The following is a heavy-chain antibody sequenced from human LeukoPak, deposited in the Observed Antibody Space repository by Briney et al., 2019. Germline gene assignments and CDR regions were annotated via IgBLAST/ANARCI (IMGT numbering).Heavy chain of an antibody. D-gene: IGHD3-22*01. V-gene: IGHV4-39*07. Sequence: PSETLSLTCTVSGGSISSSSYYWGWIRQPPGKGLEWIGSIYYSGSTYYNPSLKSRVTISVDTSKNQFSLKLSSVTAADTAVYYCARDYDSSGYYQGRGGDYWGQGTLVTVSS. CDR2: IYYSGST. CDR1: GGSISSSSYY. CDR3: ARDYDSSGYYQGRGGDY. J-gene: IGHJ4*02.